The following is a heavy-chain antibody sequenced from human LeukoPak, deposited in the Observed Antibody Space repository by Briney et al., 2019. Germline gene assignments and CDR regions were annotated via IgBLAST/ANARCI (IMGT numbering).Heavy chain of an antibody. D-gene: IGHD3-3*01. CDR1: DSSFNRYL. CDR2: ISYDGSNK. V-gene: IGHV3-30*18. CDR3: AKGFPVDY. Sequence: GGSLRLSCVVSDSSFNRYLMHWVRQAPGKGLEWVAVISYDGSNKYYADSVKGRFTISRDNSKNTLYLQMNSLRAEDTAVYYCAKGFPVDYWGQGTLVTVSS. J-gene: IGHJ4*02.